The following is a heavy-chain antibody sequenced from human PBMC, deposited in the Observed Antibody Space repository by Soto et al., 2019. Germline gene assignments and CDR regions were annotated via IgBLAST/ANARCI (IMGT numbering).Heavy chain of an antibody. CDR3: ARSPGFWSGYYHFDY. J-gene: IGHJ4*02. V-gene: IGHV4-59*08. CDR1: SGSISSYY. CDR2: IYYSWST. Sequence: SDTLAITLTVSSGSISSYYCTWILQTPGKGLELIGYIYYSWSTNYNPSLKSRVTISVDTSKNQFSLKLSSVTAADTAVYYCARSPGFWSGYYHFDYWGQGTLVTVSS. D-gene: IGHD3-3*01.